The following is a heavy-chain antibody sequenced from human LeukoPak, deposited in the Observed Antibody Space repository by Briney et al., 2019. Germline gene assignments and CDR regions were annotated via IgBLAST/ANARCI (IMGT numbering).Heavy chain of an antibody. V-gene: IGHV4-34*01. CDR2: INHSGST. Sequence: PSETLSLTCAVYGGSFSGYYWSWIRQPPGKGLEWIGEINHSGSTNYNPSLKSRVTISVDTSKNQFSLKLSSVTAADTAVYYCARANGDPSSSSGYYYGMDVWGQGTTVTVSS. CDR3: ARANGDPSSSSGYYYGMDV. D-gene: IGHD6-6*01. CDR1: GGSFSGYY. J-gene: IGHJ6*02.